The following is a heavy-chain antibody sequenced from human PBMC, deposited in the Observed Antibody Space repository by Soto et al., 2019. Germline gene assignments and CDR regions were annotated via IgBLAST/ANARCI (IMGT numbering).Heavy chain of an antibody. CDR3: ARVRGVVVAATLFDY. CDR1: GGTFSSYA. Sequence: SVKVSCKASGGTFSSYAISWVRQAPGQGLEWMGGIIPIFGTANYAQKFQGRVTITADESTSTAYMELSSLRSEDTAVYYCARVRGVVVAATLFDYWGQGTLVTVSS. J-gene: IGHJ4*02. D-gene: IGHD2-15*01. V-gene: IGHV1-69*13. CDR2: IIPIFGTA.